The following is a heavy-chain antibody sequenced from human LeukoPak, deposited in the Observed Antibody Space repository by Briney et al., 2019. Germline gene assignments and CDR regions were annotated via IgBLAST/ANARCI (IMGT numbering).Heavy chain of an antibody. V-gene: IGHV3-23*01. CDR3: AKGNWRYFDY. D-gene: IGHD1-1*01. Sequence: PGGSLRLSCAASGFTFITYVMSWVRQAPGKGLEWVSAISGSGGSTYYADSVKGRFTISRDNSKNTLYLQMDSLGADDTAVYYCAKGNWRYFDYWGQGTLVTVSS. CDR2: ISGSGGST. CDR1: GFTFITYV. J-gene: IGHJ4*02.